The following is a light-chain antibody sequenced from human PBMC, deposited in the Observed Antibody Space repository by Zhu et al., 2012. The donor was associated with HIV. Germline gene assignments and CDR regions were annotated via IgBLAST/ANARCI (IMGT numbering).Light chain of an antibody. CDR2: GAS. Sequence: ETVLTQSPGTLSLSPGERATLSCRASQSISSTYVAWYQQKPGQAPRLLIHGASIRATGIPDRFSGSGSGTDFTLTISRLEPEDFAVYYCQQYGSSPPRFTFGPGTKVDI. V-gene: IGKV3-20*01. J-gene: IGKJ3*01. CDR3: QQYGSSPPRFT. CDR1: QSISSTY.